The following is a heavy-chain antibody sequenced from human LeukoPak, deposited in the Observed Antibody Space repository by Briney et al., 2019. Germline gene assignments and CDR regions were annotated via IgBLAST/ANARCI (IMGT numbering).Heavy chain of an antibody. V-gene: IGHV3-30*18. CDR1: GFTFSNYG. Sequence: GGSLRLSCAASGFTFSNYGMHWVRQAPGKGLEWVTVISFDGSNKYYADSVKGRFTISRDNSKNTLYLQMNSLRAEDTAVYYCAKVTTVSIGYFDYWGQGTLVTVSS. CDR2: ISFDGSNK. J-gene: IGHJ4*02. CDR3: AKVTTVSIGYFDY. D-gene: IGHD4-17*01.